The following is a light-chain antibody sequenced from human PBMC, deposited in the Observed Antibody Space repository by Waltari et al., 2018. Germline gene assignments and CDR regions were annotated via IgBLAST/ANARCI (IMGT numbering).Light chain of an antibody. J-gene: IGLJ1*01. V-gene: IGLV1-44*01. CDR3: AAWDDSVTGYV. CDR2: LNT. Sequence: QSVLTQPPSAYGSPGQRVTISCSGSSSNIGSTTVSWYQQLTGTAPKLLIYLNTQRPSGVPDRFSRSKSGTSASLAISGLHSEDEADYFSAAWDDSVTGYVFGTGTKVTVL. CDR1: SSNIGSTT.